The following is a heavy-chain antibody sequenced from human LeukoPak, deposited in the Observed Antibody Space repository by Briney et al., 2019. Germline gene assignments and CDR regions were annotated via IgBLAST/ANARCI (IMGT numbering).Heavy chain of an antibody. J-gene: IGHJ4*02. CDR3: ARGGSYNRGYFDY. D-gene: IGHD5-24*01. CDR2: IYSGGST. V-gene: IGHV3-53*01. CDR1: GIAVSSNY. Sequence: VGSLRLSCAASGIAVSSNYMSWVRQAPGKGLEWVSVIYSGGSTCYADSVKGRFTISRDDSKNTLYLQMNSMRAEDTAVYYCARGGSYNRGYFDYWGQGTLVTVSS.